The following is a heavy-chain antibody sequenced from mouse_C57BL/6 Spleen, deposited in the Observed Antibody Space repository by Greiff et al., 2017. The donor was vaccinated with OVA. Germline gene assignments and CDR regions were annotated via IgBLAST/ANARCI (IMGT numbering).Heavy chain of an antibody. D-gene: IGHD1-1*01. J-gene: IGHJ2*01. V-gene: IGHV5-4*01. CDR1: GFTFSSYA. Sequence: EVKLMESGGGLVKPGGSLKLSCAASGFTFSSYAMSWVRQTPEKRLEWVATISDGGSYTYYPDNVKGRFTISRDNAKNNLYMQMSHLKSEDTAMYYCARDNPVVAPFDYWGQGTTLTVSS. CDR2: ISDGGSYT. CDR3: ARDNPVVAPFDY.